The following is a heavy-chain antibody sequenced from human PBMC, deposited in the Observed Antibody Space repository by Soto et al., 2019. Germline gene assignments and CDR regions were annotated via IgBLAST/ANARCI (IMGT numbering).Heavy chain of an antibody. CDR2: IFPDDSDT. Sequence: GESLKISCKASGYIIKNYWIGWVRQMPGQGLEWMGIIFPDDSDTRYSPSFQGQVTISADKSISTAYLQWSSLKASDTAMYYCVRHVAVAGTGDYYGMDVWGQGTTVTVSS. CDR3: VRHVAVAGTGDYYGMDV. V-gene: IGHV5-51*01. D-gene: IGHD6-19*01. J-gene: IGHJ6*02. CDR1: GYIIKNYW.